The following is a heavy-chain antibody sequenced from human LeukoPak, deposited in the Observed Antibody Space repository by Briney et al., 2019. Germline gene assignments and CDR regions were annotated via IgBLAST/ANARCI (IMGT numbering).Heavy chain of an antibody. CDR1: GYTFTGYY. CDR2: INPNSGGT. V-gene: IGHV1-2*02. CDR3: ARMGSPATAMVTP. J-gene: IGHJ5*02. D-gene: IGHD5-18*01. Sequence: ASVKVSCKASGYTFTGYYMHWVRQAPGQGLEWMGWINPNSGGTNYAQKFQGRVTMTRDTSISTAYMELSRPRSDDTAVYYCARMGSPATAMVTPWGQGTLVTVSS.